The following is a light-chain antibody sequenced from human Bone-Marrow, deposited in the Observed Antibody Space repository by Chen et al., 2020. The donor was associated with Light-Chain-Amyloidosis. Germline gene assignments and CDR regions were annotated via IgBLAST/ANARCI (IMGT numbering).Light chain of an antibody. CDR2: KAS. CDR3: LQYNSYTWT. V-gene: IGKV1-5*03. CDR1: QSISSW. Sequence: DIQMTQSPSPLSASVGDRVTITCRASQSISSWLAWYQQKPGKAPELLIYKASNLESGVPSRFSGSGSGTEFTLTISSLQPDDFATYYCLQYNSYTWTFGQGTKVEIK. J-gene: IGKJ1*01.